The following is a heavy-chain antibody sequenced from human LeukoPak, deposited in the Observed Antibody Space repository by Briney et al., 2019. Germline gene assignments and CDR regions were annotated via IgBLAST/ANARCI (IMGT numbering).Heavy chain of an antibody. Sequence: SETLSLTCTVSGGSISSSSYYWGWIRQPPGTGLEWIGSIYYSGSTYYNPSLKSRVTISVDTSQNQFSLKLSSVTAADTAVYYCARREYGTNNWFDPWGQGTLVTVSS. CDR1: GGSISSSSYY. J-gene: IGHJ5*02. D-gene: IGHD2/OR15-2a*01. CDR2: IYYSGST. CDR3: ARREYGTNNWFDP. V-gene: IGHV4-39*01.